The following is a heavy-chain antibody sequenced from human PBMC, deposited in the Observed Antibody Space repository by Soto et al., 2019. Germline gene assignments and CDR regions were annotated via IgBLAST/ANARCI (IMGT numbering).Heavy chain of an antibody. Sequence: SETLSLTCTVSGGSISSGDYYWSWIRQPPGKGLEWIGYIYYSGSTYYNPSLKSRVTISVDTSKNQFSLKLSSVTAADTAVYYCARIEASIWFGEFSIGYWGQGTLVTVSS. CDR2: IYYSGST. D-gene: IGHD3-10*01. CDR3: ARIEASIWFGEFSIGY. CDR1: GGSISSGDYY. V-gene: IGHV4-30-4*01. J-gene: IGHJ4*02.